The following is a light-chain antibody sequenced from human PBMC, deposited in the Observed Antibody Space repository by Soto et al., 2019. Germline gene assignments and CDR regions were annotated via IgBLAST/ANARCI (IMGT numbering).Light chain of an antibody. CDR3: QQYNSPPWT. J-gene: IGKJ1*01. CDR2: DAS. V-gene: IGKV1-5*01. Sequence: DIQMTQSPSTLSASVGDRVTITCRASQSISSWLAWYQQKPGKAPKILIYDASSLESGVPSRFSGSGSGTEFTLTISSLQPDDFATDYCQQYNSPPWTFGQGTKVEIK. CDR1: QSISSW.